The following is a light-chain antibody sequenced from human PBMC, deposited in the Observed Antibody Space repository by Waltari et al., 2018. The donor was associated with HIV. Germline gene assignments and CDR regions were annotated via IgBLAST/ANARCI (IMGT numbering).Light chain of an antibody. Sequence: QLVLTHSPSASASLGASVKLTCTLSSGHSSHAIAWHQQQPETGPRYLTKFNSDGSHSKGDGIPDRFSGSSSGAERYLTISSLQSEDEADYYCQTWGTLNLVFGGGTKLTVL. CDR1: SGHSSHA. V-gene: IGLV4-69*01. CDR3: QTWGTLNLV. J-gene: IGLJ3*02. CDR2: FNSDGSH.